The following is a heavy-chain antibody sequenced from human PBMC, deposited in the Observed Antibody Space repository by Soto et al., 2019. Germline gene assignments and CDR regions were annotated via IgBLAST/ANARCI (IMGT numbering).Heavy chain of an antibody. CDR1: GYTFISYG. V-gene: IGHV1-18*04. CDR3: ARDQRYYGSGYYYSDS. D-gene: IGHD3-10*01. J-gene: IGHJ1*01. Sequence: ASGKVSCKASGYTFISYGISWVRQAPGQGLEWVGWMSAFTGKADYAQIFQDRVTMTTDTSTSTAYMELRSLRSDDTAAYYCARDQRYYGSGYYYSDSWGQGTLVTVSS. CDR2: MSAFTGKA.